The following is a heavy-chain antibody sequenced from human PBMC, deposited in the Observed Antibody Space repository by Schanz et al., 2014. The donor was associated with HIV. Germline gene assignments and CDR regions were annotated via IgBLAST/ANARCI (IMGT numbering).Heavy chain of an antibody. CDR2: ISYDGSIK. J-gene: IGHJ4*02. D-gene: IGHD3-10*01. CDR3: AKVSDNYGSGLDY. Sequence: QVQLVESGGGVVQPGGSLRLSCAMSEFTFRTSIIHWVRQAPAKGLEWVAEISYDGSIKEYADSVKGRFTISRDNSKNTLYLQMNSLRADDTAVYYCAKVSDNYGSGLDYWGQGTLVTVSS. V-gene: IGHV3-30*18. CDR1: EFTFRTSI.